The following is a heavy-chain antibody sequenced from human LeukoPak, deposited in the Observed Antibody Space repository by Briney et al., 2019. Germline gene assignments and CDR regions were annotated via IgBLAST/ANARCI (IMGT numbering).Heavy chain of an antibody. D-gene: IGHD1-7*01. CDR2: INWNGGST. J-gene: IGHJ1*01. CDR3: ARDANWNYKTEYFQH. Sequence: GGSLRLSCAASGFTFADYGMSCGPQAPGHGLREVTGINWNGGSTGHADSVKGRFTISRDNAKNSLYLQMNSLRAEDTALYYCARDANWNYKTEYFQHWGQGTLVTVSS. V-gene: IGHV3-20*04. CDR1: GFTFADYG.